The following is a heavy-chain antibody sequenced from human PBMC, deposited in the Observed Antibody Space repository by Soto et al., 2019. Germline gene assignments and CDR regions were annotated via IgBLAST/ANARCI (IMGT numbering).Heavy chain of an antibody. J-gene: IGHJ6*02. Sequence: ASVKVSCKASGYTFTSYYMHWVRQAPGQGLEWMGIINPSGSSTSYAQKFQGRVTMTRDTSTSTVYMELSSLRAEDTAVYYCARDPQFTIFGVVTTDVSYYYYGMDVWGQGTTVTVSS. CDR2: INPSGSST. CDR1: GYTFTSYY. V-gene: IGHV1-46*01. CDR3: ARDPQFTIFGVVTTDVSYYYYGMDV. D-gene: IGHD3-3*01.